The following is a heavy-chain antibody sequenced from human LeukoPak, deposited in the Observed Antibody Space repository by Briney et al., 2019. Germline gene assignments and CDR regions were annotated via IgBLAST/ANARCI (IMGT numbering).Heavy chain of an antibody. Sequence: GGSLRLSCAASGFTFSSYGMHWVRQAPGKGLEWVAFIRYDGSNKYYADSVKGRFTISRDNSKNTLYLQMNSLRAEDTAVYYCAKAGNLGGSNYLYYYYYMDVWGKGTTVTISS. CDR1: GFTFSSYG. J-gene: IGHJ6*03. V-gene: IGHV3-30*02. D-gene: IGHD1-26*01. CDR3: AKAGNLGGSNYLYYYYYMDV. CDR2: IRYDGSNK.